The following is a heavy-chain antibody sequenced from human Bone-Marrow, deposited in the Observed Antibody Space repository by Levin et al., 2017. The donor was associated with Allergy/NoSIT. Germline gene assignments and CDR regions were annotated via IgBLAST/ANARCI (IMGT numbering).Heavy chain of an antibody. CDR1: GGTLSRYG. D-gene: IGHD4-23*01. V-gene: IGHV1-69*04. Sequence: KISCKASGGTLSRYGISWVRQAPGQGLEWMGRIIPISGITTHAQKFQGRVTITADKSTGTAYMQLSSLRSEDTALYYCARINRIGGERWPNVLGGWGLGTLVTISA. CDR2: IIPISGIT. J-gene: IGHJ4*02. CDR3: ARINRIGGERWPNVLGG.